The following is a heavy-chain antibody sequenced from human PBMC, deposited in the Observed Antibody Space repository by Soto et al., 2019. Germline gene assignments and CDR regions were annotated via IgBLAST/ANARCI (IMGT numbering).Heavy chain of an antibody. V-gene: IGHV3-30-3*01. CDR3: ARDWDYYGSGSYYPLYYFDY. Sequence: AGGSLRLSCAASGFTFSSYAMHWVRQAPGKGLEWVAVISYDGSNKYYADSVKGRFTISRDNSKNTLYLQMNSLRAEDTAVYYCARDWDYYGSGSYYPLYYFDYWGQGTLVTVSS. D-gene: IGHD3-10*01. J-gene: IGHJ4*02. CDR2: ISYDGSNK. CDR1: GFTFSSYA.